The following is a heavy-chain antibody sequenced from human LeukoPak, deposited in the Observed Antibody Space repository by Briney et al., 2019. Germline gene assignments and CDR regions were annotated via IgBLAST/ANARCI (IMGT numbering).Heavy chain of an antibody. D-gene: IGHD1-20*01. V-gene: IGHV3-23*01. CDR1: GFTFGSYA. CDR3: ARAPRSLNWNDLQFDY. J-gene: IGHJ4*02. CDR2: ISGGGGST. Sequence: PGGSLRLSCAASGFTFGSYAMSWVRQAPGKGLEWVSSISGGGGSTYYADSVKGRFTISRDISKNTLYLQMNNLRAEDTAVYYCARAPRSLNWNDLQFDYWGQGTLVTVSS.